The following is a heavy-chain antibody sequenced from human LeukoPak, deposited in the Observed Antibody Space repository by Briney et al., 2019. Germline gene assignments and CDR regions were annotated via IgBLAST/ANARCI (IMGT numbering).Heavy chain of an antibody. CDR2: ISTHNGHT. D-gene: IGHD1-26*01. CDR1: GYTFTSYG. V-gene: IGHV1-18*01. CDR3: ARGGRWELPRPYAFDI. J-gene: IGHJ3*02. Sequence: GASVKVSCKASGYTFTSYGISWLRQAPGQGLEWMGWISTHNGHTNYAQKLQGRVTMTTDTSTSTAYMELRNLRSDDTAVYYCARGGRWELPRPYAFDIWGQGTMVTVSS.